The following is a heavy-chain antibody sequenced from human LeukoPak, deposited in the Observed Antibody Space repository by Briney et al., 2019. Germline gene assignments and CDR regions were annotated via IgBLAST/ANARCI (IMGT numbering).Heavy chain of an antibody. Sequence: PGVSLRLSCAASGFTFSSYAMSWVRQAPGKGLEWVSAIRDSGSSTHYADSVKGRFTTSRDNSKNTLFLQMNSLRAGDTAIYYCAKYGPQDSGSSHFDYWGQGALVTVSS. CDR3: AKYGPQDSGSSHFDY. D-gene: IGHD1-26*01. V-gene: IGHV3-23*01. CDR1: GFTFSSYA. CDR2: IRDSGSST. J-gene: IGHJ4*02.